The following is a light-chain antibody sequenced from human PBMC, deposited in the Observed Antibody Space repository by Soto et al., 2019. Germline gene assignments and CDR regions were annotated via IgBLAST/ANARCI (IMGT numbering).Light chain of an antibody. V-gene: IGLV2-14*01. CDR2: RVS. J-gene: IGLJ1*01. CDR1: SSDVGSSNY. Sequence: QSVLTQPASVSGYPGQSITISCTGTSSDVGSSNYVSWYQQYPGKVPKLLIDRVSNRPSGVSNRFSGSKSVYTASLTISRLQTEDEADYFCTSSTIDSRYVFGTGTKLTVL. CDR3: TSSTIDSRYV.